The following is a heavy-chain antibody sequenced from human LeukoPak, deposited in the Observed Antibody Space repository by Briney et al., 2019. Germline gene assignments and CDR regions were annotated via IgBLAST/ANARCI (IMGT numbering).Heavy chain of an antibody. J-gene: IGHJ3*02. CDR1: GFTFSSYA. CDR2: ISYDGSNK. V-gene: IGHV3-30-3*01. Sequence: GGSLRLSRAAPGFTFSSYAMHWVRQAPGKGLEWVAVISYDGSNKYYADSVKGRFTISRDNSKNTLYLQMNSLRAEDTAVYYCAGGTGYGYAFDIWGQGTVVTVSS. D-gene: IGHD5-12*01. CDR3: AGGTGYGYAFDI.